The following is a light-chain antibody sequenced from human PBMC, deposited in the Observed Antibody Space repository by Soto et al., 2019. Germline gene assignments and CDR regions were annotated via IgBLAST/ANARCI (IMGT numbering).Light chain of an antibody. CDR3: QQFNSYPI. V-gene: IGKV1-13*02. Sequence: AIQLTQSPSSLSASVGDRVTITCRASQGISSALAWYQQKPGKAPKLLIYDASSLESGVPSRFSGSGAGTDFTLTISSLQPEDFATYYCQQFNSYPIFSQGTRLEIK. CDR1: QGISSA. CDR2: DAS. J-gene: IGKJ5*01.